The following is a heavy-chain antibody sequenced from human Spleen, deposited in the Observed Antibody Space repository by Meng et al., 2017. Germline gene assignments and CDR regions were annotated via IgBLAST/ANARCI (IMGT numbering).Heavy chain of an antibody. CDR1: GGSCSSGSYY. CDR3: ARLTGRYYFDY. J-gene: IGHJ4*02. Sequence: VQLQESGPGLVRPSETLSLTCTCSGGSCSSGSYYWSWIRQPPGKGLEWIGYIYYSGSTNYNPSLKSRVTISVDTSKNQFSLKLSSVTAADTAVYYCARLTGRYYFDYWGQGTLVTVSS. CDR2: IYYSGST. D-gene: IGHD1-26*01. V-gene: IGHV4-61*01.